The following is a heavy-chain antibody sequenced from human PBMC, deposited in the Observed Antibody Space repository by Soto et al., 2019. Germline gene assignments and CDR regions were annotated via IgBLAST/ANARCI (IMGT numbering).Heavy chain of an antibody. D-gene: IGHD2-2*01. V-gene: IGHV1-69*06. Sequence: QVQLVQSGAEVKKPGSSVKVSCKSSGGTFSSYAISWVRQAPGQGLEWMGGIIPIFGTANYGQKFQGRVTITADKSTSTADMELSSLRPEDTAVYYCARVIRSSTRYYYGMDVWGQGTTVTVSS. J-gene: IGHJ6*02. CDR3: ARVIRSSTRYYYGMDV. CDR2: IIPIFGTA. CDR1: GGTFSSYA.